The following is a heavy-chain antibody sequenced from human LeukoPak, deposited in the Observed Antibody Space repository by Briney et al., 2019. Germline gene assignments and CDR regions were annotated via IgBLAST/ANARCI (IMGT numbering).Heavy chain of an antibody. D-gene: IGHD1-26*01. CDR3: ARGVGATYDY. J-gene: IGHJ4*02. Sequence: GGSLRLSCAASGFTFSLHSMSWVRQAPGKGLEWVSYISSSSNYIYWAYSVKGRFTISRDNAKNSLYLQMNSLRAEDTAVYYCARGVGATYDYWGQGSLVTVPS. V-gene: IGHV3-21*01. CDR1: GFTFSLHS. CDR2: ISSSSNYI.